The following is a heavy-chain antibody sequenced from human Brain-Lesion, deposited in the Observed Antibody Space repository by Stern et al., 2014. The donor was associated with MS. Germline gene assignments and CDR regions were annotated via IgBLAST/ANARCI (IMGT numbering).Heavy chain of an antibody. Sequence: QLQLQESGPGLVKPSQTLSLSCTVSGGSISSGGYYWSWIRQPAGKGLEWIGRIFNSGSTSHNPSLKSRVTISIEPSKHQLSLRLTSMTAADTAVYYCARGRVVPGFQYYATDVWGQGTTVIVSS. V-gene: IGHV4-61*02. D-gene: IGHD2-2*01. J-gene: IGHJ6*02. CDR3: ARGRVVPGFQYYATDV. CDR1: GGSISSGGYY. CDR2: IFNSGST.